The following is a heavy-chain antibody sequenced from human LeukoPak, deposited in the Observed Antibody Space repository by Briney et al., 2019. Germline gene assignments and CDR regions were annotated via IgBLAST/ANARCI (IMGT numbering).Heavy chain of an antibody. CDR3: ARDRDCSGGSCYVSYYYYYMDV. D-gene: IGHD2-15*01. J-gene: IGHJ6*03. CDR2: INPNSGGT. Sequence: ASVKVSCKASGYTFTSYGISWVRQAPGQGLEWMGWINPNSGGTNYAQKFQGRVTMTRDTSISTAYMELSRLRSDDTAVYYCARDRDCSGGSCYVSYYYYYMDVWGKGTTVTVSS. V-gene: IGHV1-2*02. CDR1: GYTFTSYG.